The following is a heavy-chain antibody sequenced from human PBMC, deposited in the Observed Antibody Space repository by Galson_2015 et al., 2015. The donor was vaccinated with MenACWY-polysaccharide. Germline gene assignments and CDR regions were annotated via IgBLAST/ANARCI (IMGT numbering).Heavy chain of an antibody. CDR3: AHVGGDTAMAHPDY. Sequence: PALVKPTQTLTLTCTFSGFSLSTSGVGVGWIRQPPEKALEWLALIYWDDDKRYSPSLKSRLTITKDTSKNQVVLTMTNMDPVDTATYYCAHVGGDTAMAHPDYWGQGTLVTISS. V-gene: IGHV2-5*02. CDR1: GFSLSTSGVG. CDR2: IYWDDDK. J-gene: IGHJ4*02. D-gene: IGHD5-18*01.